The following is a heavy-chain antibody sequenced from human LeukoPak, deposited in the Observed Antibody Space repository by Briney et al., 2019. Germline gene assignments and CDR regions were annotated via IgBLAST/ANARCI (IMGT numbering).Heavy chain of an antibody. J-gene: IGHJ4*02. Sequence: SETLSLTCAVYGGSFSGYYWSWIRQPPGKGLEWIGEINHSGSTNYNPSLKSRVTISVDTSKNRFSLKLSSVTAADTAVYYCARVIAAAGAWGQGTLVTVSS. CDR3: ARVIAAAGA. CDR2: INHSGST. D-gene: IGHD6-13*01. V-gene: IGHV4-34*01. CDR1: GGSFSGYY.